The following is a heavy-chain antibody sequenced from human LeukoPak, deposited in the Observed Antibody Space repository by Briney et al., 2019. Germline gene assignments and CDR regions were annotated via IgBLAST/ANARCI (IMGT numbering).Heavy chain of an antibody. J-gene: IGHJ4*02. CDR1: GFTFSSYG. V-gene: IGHV3-30*03. D-gene: IGHD3-10*01. CDR2: ISYDGSNK. Sequence: PGGSLRLSCAASGFTFSSYGMHWVRQAPGKGLEWAAVISYDGSNKYYADSVKGRFTISRDNSKNTLYLQMNSLRAEDTAVYYCVGGSGSYGFRYFDYWGQGTLVTVSS. CDR3: VGGSGSYGFRYFDY.